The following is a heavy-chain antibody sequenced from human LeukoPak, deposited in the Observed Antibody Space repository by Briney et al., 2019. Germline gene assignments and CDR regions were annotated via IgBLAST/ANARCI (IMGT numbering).Heavy chain of an antibody. Sequence: PGGSLRLSCAASGFTFSSYSMTWVRQAPGKGLEWVSSISSSSSYIYYADSVKGRFTISRDNAKNSPYLQMNSLRAEDTAVYYCARADDSSGYYLGFYGYWGQGTLVTVSS. CDR1: GFTFSSYS. D-gene: IGHD3-22*01. CDR2: ISSSSSYI. V-gene: IGHV3-21*01. CDR3: ARADDSSGYYLGFYGY. J-gene: IGHJ4*02.